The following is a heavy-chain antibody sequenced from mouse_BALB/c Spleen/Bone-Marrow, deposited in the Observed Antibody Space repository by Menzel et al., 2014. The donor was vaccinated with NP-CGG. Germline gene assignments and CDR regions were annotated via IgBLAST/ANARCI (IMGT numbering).Heavy chain of an antibody. CDR1: GYTFTSYW. D-gene: IGHD3-1*01. CDR2: IDPSDSET. CDR3: ARGGYLFAY. V-gene: IGHV1-69*02. J-gene: IGHJ3*01. Sequence: QVQLQQSGAELVKPGAPVKLSCKASGYTFTSYWMNWVKQRPGRGLEWIGRIDPSDSETHYNQKSKDKATLTVDKSSSTAYIQLSSLTSEDSAVYYCARGGYLFAYWGQGTLVTVSA.